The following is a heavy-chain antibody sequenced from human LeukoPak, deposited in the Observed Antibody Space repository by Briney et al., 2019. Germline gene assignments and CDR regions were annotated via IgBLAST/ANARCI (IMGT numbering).Heavy chain of an antibody. CDR3: ARDLSAWDSSGYYGFDY. V-gene: IGHV3-21*01. D-gene: IGHD3-22*01. CDR1: GFTFSSYS. Sequence: PGGSLRLSCAASGFTFSSYSMNWVRQAPGKGLESVSSISSSSSYIYYADSVKGRFTISRDNAKNSLYLQMNSLRAEDTAVYYCARDLSAWDSSGYYGFDYWGQGTLVTVSS. J-gene: IGHJ4*02. CDR2: ISSSSSYI.